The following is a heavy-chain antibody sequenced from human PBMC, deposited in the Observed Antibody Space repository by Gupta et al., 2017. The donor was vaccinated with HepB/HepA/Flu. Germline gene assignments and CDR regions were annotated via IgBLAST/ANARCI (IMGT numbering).Heavy chain of an antibody. CDR1: GFSLSNARMG. V-gene: IGHV2-26*01. CDR2: IFSNDEK. J-gene: IGHJ6*02. D-gene: IGHD3-3*01. CDR3: ARIQVERGFDFWSGTQYYYYGMDV. Sequence: QVTLKESGPVLVKPTETLTLTCTVSGFSLSNARMGVSWIRQPPGKALEWLAHIFSNDEKSYSTSLKSRLTISKDTSKSQVVLTMTNMDPVDTATYYCARIQVERGFDFWSGTQYYYYGMDVWGQGTTVTVSS.